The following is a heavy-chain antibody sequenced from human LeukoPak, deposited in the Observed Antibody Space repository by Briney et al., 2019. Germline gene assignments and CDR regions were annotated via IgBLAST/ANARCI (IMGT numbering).Heavy chain of an antibody. CDR2: ISSSSSYV. V-gene: IGHV3-21*01. CDR1: GFTFSSYS. CDR3: ARDPREDGYNANFDY. Sequence: GGSLRLSCAASGFTFSSYSMNWVRQAPGKGLEWVSSISSSSSYVYYADSVKGRFTISRDNAKNSLYLQMNSLRAEDTAVYYCARDPREDGYNANFDYWGQGTLVTVSS. J-gene: IGHJ4*02. D-gene: IGHD5-24*01.